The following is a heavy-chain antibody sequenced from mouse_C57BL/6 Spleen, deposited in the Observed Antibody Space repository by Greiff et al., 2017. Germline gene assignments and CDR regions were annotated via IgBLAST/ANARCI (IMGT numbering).Heavy chain of an antibody. V-gene: IGHV2-6-1*01. Sequence: VQLQQSGPGLVAPSQSLSITCTVSGFSLTSYGVHWVRQPPGKGLEWLVVIWSDGSTTYNSALKSRLSISKDNSKSQVFLKMNSLQTDDTAMYYCARHSPIYSYAMDYWGQGTSVTVSS. CDR2: IWSDGST. CDR1: GFSLTSYG. D-gene: IGHD2-1*01. J-gene: IGHJ4*01. CDR3: ARHSPIYSYAMDY.